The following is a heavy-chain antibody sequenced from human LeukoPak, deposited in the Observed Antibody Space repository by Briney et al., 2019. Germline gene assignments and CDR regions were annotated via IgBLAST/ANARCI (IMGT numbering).Heavy chain of an antibody. CDR2: FSLGETT. D-gene: IGHD2-21*01. CDR1: GASITTYS. J-gene: IGHJ5*02. V-gene: IGHV4-59*08. Sequence: TSETLSLTCSVSGASITTYSWNWLRQSPGKGLEWIGYFSLGETTSYTSSLKSRVTISRDTSKNQVSLKLTSVTAADTAVYYCARWDELDWAFGTWGPGTLVTVSS. CDR3: ARWDELDWAFGT.